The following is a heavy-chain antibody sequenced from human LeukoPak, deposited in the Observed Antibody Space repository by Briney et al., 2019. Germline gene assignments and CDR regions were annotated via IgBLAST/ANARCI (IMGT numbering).Heavy chain of an antibody. Sequence: PGGSLRLSCAASGFTFSSYAMNWVRQAPGKGLKWVSLISGSGDSTDYADSVKGRFTISRDNSKNTLYLQINSLRADDTAVYYCAKRAVAGTGRGFDIWGQGTLVTVSS. CDR2: ISGSGDST. V-gene: IGHV3-23*01. CDR3: AKRAVAGTGRGFDI. CDR1: GFTFSSYA. J-gene: IGHJ3*02. D-gene: IGHD6-19*01.